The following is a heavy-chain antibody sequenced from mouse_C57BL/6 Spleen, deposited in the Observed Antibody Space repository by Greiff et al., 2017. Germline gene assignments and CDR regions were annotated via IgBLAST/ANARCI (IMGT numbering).Heavy chain of an antibody. V-gene: IGHV1-82*01. D-gene: IGHD2-5*01. CDR3: ARFGSNYEGDY. CDR2: IYPGDGDT. CDR1: GYAFSSSW. Sequence: QVQLQQSGPELVKPGASVKISCKASGYAFSSSWMNWVKQRPGKGLEWIGRIYPGDGDTNYNGKFKGKATLTADKSSSTAYMQLSSLTSEDSAVYFCARFGSNYEGDYWGQGTTLTVSS. J-gene: IGHJ2*01.